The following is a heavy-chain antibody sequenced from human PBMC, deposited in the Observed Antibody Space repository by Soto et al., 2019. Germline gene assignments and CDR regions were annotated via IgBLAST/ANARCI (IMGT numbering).Heavy chain of an antibody. D-gene: IGHD3-22*01. CDR1: GFTFSSYV. J-gene: IGHJ4*02. V-gene: IGHV3-23*01. Sequence: GGSLRLSCAASGFTFSSYVMSWVRQAPGKGLDWVSGIRGSGSRTYYADSVKGRFTISRDNSKNTLYLQMNSLRADDTAVYYCAKDRGDSSGPPFDYWGQGTLVTVSS. CDR3: AKDRGDSSGPPFDY. CDR2: IRGSGSRT.